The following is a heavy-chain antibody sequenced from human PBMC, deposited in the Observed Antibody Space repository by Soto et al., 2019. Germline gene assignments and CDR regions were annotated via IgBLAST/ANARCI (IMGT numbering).Heavy chain of an antibody. CDR2: INAGNGNT. J-gene: IGHJ3*02. CDR3: ARYPADNDFWSGYQAFDI. V-gene: IGHV1-3*01. CDR1: GYTFTSYA. D-gene: IGHD3-3*01. Sequence: ASVKVSCKASGYTFTSYAMHWVRQVPGQRLEWMGWINAGNGNTKYSQKFQGRVTITRDTSASTAYMELSSLRSEDTAVYYCARYPADNDFWSGYQAFDIWGQGTMVTVSS.